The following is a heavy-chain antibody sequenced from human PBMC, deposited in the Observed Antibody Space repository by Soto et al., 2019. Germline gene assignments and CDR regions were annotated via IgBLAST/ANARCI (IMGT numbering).Heavy chain of an antibody. Sequence: QVQLQQSGPRLVKPSQTLSLTCAISGDSVSSKSGAWNWIRQSPSRGLEWLGRTYYRTNWHNDSAVSEIRGIITIPDRSNNHFSLQLHSVTPGDTAVFYCARDRAQYGMDVWGQGTPVTVSS. V-gene: IGHV6-1*01. CDR3: ARDRAQYGMDV. J-gene: IGHJ6*02. D-gene: IGHD3-10*01. CDR1: GDSVSSKSGA. CDR2: TYYRTNWHN.